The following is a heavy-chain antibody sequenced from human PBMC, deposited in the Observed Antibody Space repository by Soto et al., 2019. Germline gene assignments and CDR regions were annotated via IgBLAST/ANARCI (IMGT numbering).Heavy chain of an antibody. D-gene: IGHD3-10*01. V-gene: IGHV3-23*01. J-gene: IGHJ4*02. CDR1: GFTFSGYA. Sequence: GGSLRLSCVASGFTFSGYAMTWVRQAPGKGLEWVSLISGSGGGTYYADSLKGRFTISRDNSKNTLYLQMNSLTVEDTAIYYCAKASAYGSGSLDSWGQGALVTVSS. CDR3: AKASAYGSGSLDS. CDR2: ISGSGGGT.